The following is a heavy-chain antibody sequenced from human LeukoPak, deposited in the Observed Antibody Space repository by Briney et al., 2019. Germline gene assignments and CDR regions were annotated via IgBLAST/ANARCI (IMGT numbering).Heavy chain of an antibody. D-gene: IGHD5-18*01. J-gene: IGHJ6*03. Sequence: PSETLSLTCTVSGGSISSYYWSWIRQPPGQGLEWIGYIYYSGSTNYNPSLKSRVTISVDTSKNQFSLKLSSVTAADTAVYYCARAEKGGYSYGYYYYYMDVWGKGTTVTVSS. V-gene: IGHV4-59*01. CDR2: IYYSGST. CDR1: GGSISSYY. CDR3: ARAEKGGYSYGYYYYYMDV.